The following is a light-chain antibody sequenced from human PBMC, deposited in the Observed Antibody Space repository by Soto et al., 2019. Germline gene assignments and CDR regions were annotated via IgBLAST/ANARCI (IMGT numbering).Light chain of an antibody. J-gene: IGLJ2*01. V-gene: IGLV2-14*01. CDR1: SSDVGAYNY. CDR3: SSYTSSNTPYVV. Sequence: QSVLTQPASVSGSPGQSITIPCTGTSSDVGAYNYVSWYQQHPGKAPKLMIYDVSNRPSGVSNRFSGSKSGNTASLTISGLQAEDEADYYCSSYTSSNTPYVVFGGGTKVTVL. CDR2: DVS.